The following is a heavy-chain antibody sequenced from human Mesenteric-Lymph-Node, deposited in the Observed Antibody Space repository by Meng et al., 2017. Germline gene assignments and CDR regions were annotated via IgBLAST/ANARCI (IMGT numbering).Heavy chain of an antibody. D-gene: IGHD5-24*01. CDR2: IYSSGNT. V-gene: IGHV4-30-4*01. CDR1: GDSITSGDYS. Sequence: QVQLQESGPGLVEPSPTLSLTCTVSGDSITSGDYSWNWIRQPPGEGLEWIGYIYSSGNTFYNPSLHSRVTMSVDTSKNQFSLRLTSVTAVDTAVYYCARKRDGYNPFDDWGQGTLVTVSS. CDR3: ARKRDGYNPFDD. J-gene: IGHJ4*02.